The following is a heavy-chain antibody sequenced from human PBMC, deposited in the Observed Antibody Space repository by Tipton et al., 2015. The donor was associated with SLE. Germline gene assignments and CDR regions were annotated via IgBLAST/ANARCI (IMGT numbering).Heavy chain of an antibody. CDR3: ARDYSSGYFDY. CDR1: GDSISSSSYY. D-gene: IGHD6-19*01. Sequence: TLSLTCTVSGDSISSSSYYWGWIRQPPGKGLEGIGKIYYSGSTYYNPSLKSRVTISVDTSKNQFSLKLSAVTAADTAVYYCARDYSSGYFDYWGQGTLVTVSS. CDR2: IYYSGST. J-gene: IGHJ4*02. V-gene: IGHV4-39*02.